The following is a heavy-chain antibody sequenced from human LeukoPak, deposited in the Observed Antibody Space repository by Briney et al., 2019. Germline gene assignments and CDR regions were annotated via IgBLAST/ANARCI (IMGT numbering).Heavy chain of an antibody. J-gene: IGHJ3*02. D-gene: IGHD3-3*01. V-gene: IGHV4-59*01. CDR2: IYYSGST. CDR3: ARGRLTYYDFWSGHDAFDI. CDR1: GGSISSYY. Sequence: PSETLSLTCTVSGGSISSYYWSWIRQPPGKGLEWIGYIYYSGSTNYNPSLKSRVTISVDTSKNQFSLKLSSVTAADTAVYYCARGRLTYYDFWSGHDAFDIWGQGTMVTVSS.